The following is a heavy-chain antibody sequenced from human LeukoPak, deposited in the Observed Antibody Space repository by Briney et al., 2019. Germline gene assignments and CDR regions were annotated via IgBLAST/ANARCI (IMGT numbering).Heavy chain of an antibody. CDR2: SIYHSGST. D-gene: IGHD7-27*01. CDR1: GYSISSISSTYY. V-gene: IGHV4-38-2*02. CDR3: AREPKPPAGGQLGIFDS. J-gene: IGHJ4*02. Sequence: MPSETLSLTCTVSGYSISSISSTYYWGWVRQSPGKRLEWIGSSIYHSGSTYSNPSLKSRVTISVDTSKNQFSLKLSSVTAADTAVYYCAREPKPPAGGQLGIFDSWGQGALVTVSS.